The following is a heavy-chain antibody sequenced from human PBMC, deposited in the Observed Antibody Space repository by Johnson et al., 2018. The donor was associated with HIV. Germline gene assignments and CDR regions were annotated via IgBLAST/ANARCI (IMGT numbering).Heavy chain of an antibody. CDR3: ARELGGELDAFDI. J-gene: IGHJ3*02. Sequence: QVQLVESGGGVVQPGRSLRLSCAASGFTFSSYAMHWVRQAPGKGLEWVAVISYDGSNKYYADSVKGRFTISRDNAKNSLYLQMNSLRAEDTAVYYCARELGGELDAFDIWGQGTMVTVSS. CDR1: GFTFSSYA. V-gene: IGHV3-30-3*01. CDR2: ISYDGSNK. D-gene: IGHD1-26*01.